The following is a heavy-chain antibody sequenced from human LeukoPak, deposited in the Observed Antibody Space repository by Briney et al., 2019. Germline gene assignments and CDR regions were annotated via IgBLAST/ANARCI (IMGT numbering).Heavy chain of an antibody. V-gene: IGHV1-8*01. Sequence: ASVKVSCKASGYTFTSYGINWVGQATGQGLDWMGWMNPNSGNTGYAQKFQGRVTMTRNTSISTAYMELSSLRSEDTAVYYCARGSRRQRTLLDYWGQGTLVTVSS. CDR1: GYTFTSYG. CDR3: ARGSRRQRTLLDY. J-gene: IGHJ4*02. CDR2: MNPNSGNT. D-gene: IGHD2-2*01.